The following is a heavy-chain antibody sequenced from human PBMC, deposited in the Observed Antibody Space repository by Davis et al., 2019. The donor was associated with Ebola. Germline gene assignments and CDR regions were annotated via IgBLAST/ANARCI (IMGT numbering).Heavy chain of an antibody. V-gene: IGHV3-30*03. D-gene: IGHD5-24*01. CDR1: GFSVRNYG. J-gene: IGHJ4*02. CDR2: ISYGGSNT. Sequence: GSLRLSCAPSGFSVRNYGMHWVRQAAGKGLEWVAGISYGGSNTYYADSVKGRFTIFRDNSENILYLQMNSLRADDTAVYYCARGALRRDGYNFDYWGQGTLVTVSS. CDR3: ARGALRRDGYNFDY.